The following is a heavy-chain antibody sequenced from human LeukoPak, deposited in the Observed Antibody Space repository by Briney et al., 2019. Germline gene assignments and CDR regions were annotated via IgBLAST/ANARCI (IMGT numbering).Heavy chain of an antibody. Sequence: PSETLSLTCTVSGGSISSYYWSWIRLPPGKGLEWVSGISGRGDTTDYADSVKGRFTISRDNSKNTLYLQMNSLRAEDTAVYYCAKASFIAAAGTGDYWGQGTLVTVSS. J-gene: IGHJ4*02. V-gene: IGHV3-23*01. CDR2: ISGRGDTT. CDR3: AKASFIAAAGTGDY. D-gene: IGHD6-13*01. CDR1: GGSISSYY.